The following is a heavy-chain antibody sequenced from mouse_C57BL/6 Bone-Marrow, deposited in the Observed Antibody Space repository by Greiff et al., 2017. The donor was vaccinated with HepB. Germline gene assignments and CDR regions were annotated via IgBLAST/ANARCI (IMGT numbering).Heavy chain of an antibody. V-gene: IGHV5-9*01. Sequence: EVQRVESGGGLVKPGGSLKLSCAASGFTFSSYTMSWVRQTPEKRLEWVATISGGGGNTYYPDSVKGRFTISRDNAKNTLYLQMSSLRSEDTALYYCARLEIRKYYFDYWGQGTTLTVSS. CDR3: ARLEIRKYYFDY. J-gene: IGHJ2*01. CDR1: GFTFSSYT. CDR2: ISGGGGNT. D-gene: IGHD2-4*01.